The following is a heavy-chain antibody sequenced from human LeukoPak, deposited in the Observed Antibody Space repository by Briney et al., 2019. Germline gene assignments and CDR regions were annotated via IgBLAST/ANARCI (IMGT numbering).Heavy chain of an antibody. J-gene: IGHJ3*02. CDR2: IIPIFGTA. CDR3: ARGQRRYFDWLLSNDAFDI. Sequence: SVKVSCKASGGTFSSYAISWVRQAPGQGLEWMGGIIPIFGTANYAQKFQGRVTITADESTSTAYMELSSLRSEDTAVYYCARGQRRYFDWLLSNDAFDIWGQGTMVTVSS. V-gene: IGHV1-69*13. D-gene: IGHD3-9*01. CDR1: GGTFSSYA.